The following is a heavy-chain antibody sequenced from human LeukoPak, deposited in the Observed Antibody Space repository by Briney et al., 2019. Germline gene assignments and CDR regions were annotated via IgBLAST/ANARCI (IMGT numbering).Heavy chain of an antibody. J-gene: IGHJ4*02. V-gene: IGHV3-21*01. CDR2: ISSSSSYI. Sequence: GGSLRLSCAASGFTFSSYSMNWVRQAPGKGLEWVSSISSSSSYIYYADSVKGRFTISRDNAKNSLYLQMNSLRAEDTAVYYCAREPRYSGSYYQFDYWGQGTLVTVSS. D-gene: IGHD1-26*01. CDR1: GFTFSSYS. CDR3: AREPRYSGSYYQFDY.